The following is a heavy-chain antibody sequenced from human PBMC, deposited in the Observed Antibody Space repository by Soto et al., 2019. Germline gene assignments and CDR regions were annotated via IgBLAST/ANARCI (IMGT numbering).Heavy chain of an antibody. Sequence: SGPTLVNPTQTLTLTCTFSGFSLSTSGVGVGWIRQPPGKALEWLALIYWDDDKRYSPSLKSRLTITKDTSKNQVVLTMTNMDPVDTATYYCAHSLRITIFGVVTGAQGYYDLRGRGTLVPVSS. D-gene: IGHD3-3*01. J-gene: IGHJ2*01. CDR2: IYWDDDK. V-gene: IGHV2-5*02. CDR1: GFSLSTSGVG. CDR3: AHSLRITIFGVVTGAQGYYDL.